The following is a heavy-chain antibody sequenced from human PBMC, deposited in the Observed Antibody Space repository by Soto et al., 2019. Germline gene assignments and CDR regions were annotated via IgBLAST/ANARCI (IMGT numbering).Heavy chain of an antibody. CDR1: GYTFTDYI. CDR3: ARGPTRGDNYFDP. CDR2: INPYSGNT. Sequence: GASVKVSCKAFGYTFTDYIITWVRQAPGQGLEWLGWINPYSGNTYYAHKVQGRVTMTSDTSTSTAYLELRSLRSDDTAVYCCARGPTRGDNYFDPWGQGTLVTVSS. D-gene: IGHD5-12*01. V-gene: IGHV1-18*04. J-gene: IGHJ5*02.